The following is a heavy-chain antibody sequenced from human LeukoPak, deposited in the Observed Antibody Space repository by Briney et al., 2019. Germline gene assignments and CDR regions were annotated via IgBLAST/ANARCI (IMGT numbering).Heavy chain of an antibody. Sequence: ASVKVSCKASGYTFTGYYMHWVRQAPGQGLEWMGGINPDTGGTNYAQKFQGRVTMTRDTSISTAYMELSRLRSDDTAVYYCARFMTTVTTTEGAFDIWGQGTMVTVSS. J-gene: IGHJ3*02. D-gene: IGHD4-17*01. CDR1: GYTFTGYY. V-gene: IGHV1-2*02. CDR2: INPDTGGT. CDR3: ARFMTTVTTTEGAFDI.